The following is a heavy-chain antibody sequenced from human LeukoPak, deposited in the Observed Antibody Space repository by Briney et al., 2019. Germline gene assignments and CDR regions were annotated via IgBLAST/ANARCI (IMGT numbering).Heavy chain of an antibody. Sequence: SETLSLTCTVSGVSISSYYWSWIRQPAGKGLEWIGRIYTSGSTNYNPSLKSRVTMSVDTSKNQFSLKLSSVTAADTAVYYCARVKDWSSAFDYWGQGTLVTVSS. CDR3: ARVKDWSSAFDY. CDR1: GVSISSYY. D-gene: IGHD3/OR15-3a*01. CDR2: IYTSGST. J-gene: IGHJ4*02. V-gene: IGHV4-4*07.